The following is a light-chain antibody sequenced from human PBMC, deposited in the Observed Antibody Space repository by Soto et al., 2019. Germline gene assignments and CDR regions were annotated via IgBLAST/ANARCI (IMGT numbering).Light chain of an antibody. CDR2: DVT. Sequence: QSALTQPASVSGSPGRSVTISCTGSSSDIGGFNYVSWYQHLPGRAPKLIIYDVTNRPSGISYRFSASKSGGTASLTISGLQAEDEGDYYCTSYSSSTTHVVFGGGPKLTVL. J-gene: IGLJ2*01. CDR3: TSYSSSTTHVV. CDR1: SSDIGGFNY. V-gene: IGLV2-14*03.